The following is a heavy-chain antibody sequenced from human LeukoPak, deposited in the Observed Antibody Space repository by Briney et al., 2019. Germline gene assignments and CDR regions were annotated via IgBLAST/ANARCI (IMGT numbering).Heavy chain of an antibody. Sequence: SETLSLTCTVSGGSLSSYYWSWIRQPAGKGLEWIGRIYTSGTTNYNPSLKSRVTMTVDTSKNHFSLKVSSVTAADTAVYYCARAPGSGLFDYWGQGTLVTVSS. D-gene: IGHD2-15*01. J-gene: IGHJ4*02. CDR1: GGSLSSYY. CDR2: IYTSGTT. V-gene: IGHV4-4*07. CDR3: ARAPGSGLFDY.